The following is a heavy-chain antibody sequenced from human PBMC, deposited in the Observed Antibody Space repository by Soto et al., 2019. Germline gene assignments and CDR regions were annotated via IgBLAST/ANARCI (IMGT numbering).Heavy chain of an antibody. V-gene: IGHV4-30-2*01. D-gene: IGHD5-12*01. CDR2: IYHSGGT. Sequence: SETLSLTCAVSGGSISGGGYSWNWIRQPPGKGLEYIGYIYHSGGTYYSPSLRSRVNISVDKSKNHFTLKLSSVTAADTAVYYCARGGYSGFHFMFDYWGQGTLVTVSS. CDR3: ARGGYSGFHFMFDY. CDR1: GGSISGGGYS. J-gene: IGHJ4*02.